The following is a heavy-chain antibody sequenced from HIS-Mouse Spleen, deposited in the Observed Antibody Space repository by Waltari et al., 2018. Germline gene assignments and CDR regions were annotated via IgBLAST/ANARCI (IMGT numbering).Heavy chain of an antibody. J-gene: IGHJ4*02. CDR2: ISYDGSNK. V-gene: IGHV3-30*18. D-gene: IGHD6-6*01. Sequence: QVQLVESGGGVVQPGRSLRLSCAASGFTFSSYGMHWVRQAPGKGLEWVAVISYDGSNKYYADSVKGRFTISRDNSKNTLYLQMNSLRAEDTAVYYCAKRSSIAARAYFDYWGQGTLVTVSS. CDR3: AKRSSIAARAYFDY. CDR1: GFTFSSYG.